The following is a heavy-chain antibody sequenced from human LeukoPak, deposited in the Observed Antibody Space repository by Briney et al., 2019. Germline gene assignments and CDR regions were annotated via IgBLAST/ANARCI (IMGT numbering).Heavy chain of an antibody. CDR3: ARSTVVTPGDYYYYYYMDV. Sequence: GGSLRLSYVASGFTFSSYEMNWVRQAPGKGLEWVSYISSSGSTIYYADSVKGRFTISRDNAKNSLYLQMNSLRAEDTAVYYCARSTVVTPGDYYYYYYMDVWGKGTTVTVSS. V-gene: IGHV3-48*03. CDR2: ISSSGSTI. D-gene: IGHD4-23*01. J-gene: IGHJ6*03. CDR1: GFTFSSYE.